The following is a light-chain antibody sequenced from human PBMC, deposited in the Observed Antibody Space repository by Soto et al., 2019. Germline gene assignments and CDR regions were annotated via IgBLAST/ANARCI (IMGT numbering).Light chain of an antibody. Sequence: DIVMTQSPDSLAVSLGERATINCKSSQSVLYSSNNKNYLAWYQQKPGQPPKLLIYWASTRESGVPERFSGSGSGTDFTLTISSLQAEDVAVYYFHQYYSTPQTFGQGTKVEIK. J-gene: IGKJ1*01. CDR3: HQYYSTPQT. CDR2: WAS. V-gene: IGKV4-1*01. CDR1: QSVLYSSNNKNY.